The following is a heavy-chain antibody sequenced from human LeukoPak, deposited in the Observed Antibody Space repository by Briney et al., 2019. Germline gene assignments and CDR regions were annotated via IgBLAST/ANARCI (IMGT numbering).Heavy chain of an antibody. CDR1: GGSISSYY. CDR2: IYTSGST. CDR3: ARDRRITMVRGVYDAFDI. D-gene: IGHD3-10*01. J-gene: IGHJ3*02. V-gene: IGHV4-4*07. Sequence: PSETLSLTCTVSGGSISSYYWSWIRQPAGKGLEWIGRIYTSGSTNYNPSLKSRVTMSVDTSKNQFSLKLSSVTAADTAVYYCARDRRITMVRGVYDAFDIWGQGTMVTVSS.